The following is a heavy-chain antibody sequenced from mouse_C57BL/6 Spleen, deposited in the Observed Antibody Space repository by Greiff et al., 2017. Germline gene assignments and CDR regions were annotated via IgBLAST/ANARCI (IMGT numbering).Heavy chain of an antibody. CDR2: IWRGGST. V-gene: IGHV2-5*01. CDR3: AAYDYDGYFDV. Sequence: QVQLQQSGPGLVQPSQSLSITCTVSGFSLTSYGVHWVRQSPGKGLEWLGVIWRGGSTDYNAAFMSRLSITKDNSKSQVCFKMNSLQADDSAIYYCAAYDYDGYFDVWGTGTTVTVSS. J-gene: IGHJ1*03. CDR1: GFSLTSYG. D-gene: IGHD2-4*01.